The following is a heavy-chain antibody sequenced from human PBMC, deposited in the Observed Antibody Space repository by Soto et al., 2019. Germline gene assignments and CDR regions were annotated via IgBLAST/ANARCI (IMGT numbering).Heavy chain of an antibody. CDR2: IYHGGST. D-gene: IGHD6-13*01. CDR1: GYSISSVYY. Sequence: TSETLSLTCAVSGYSISSVYYWGWLRQPPGKGLEWIGSIYHGGSTYYNPSLNSRVTLSIDMTNNHVSLILNSVTAEDTAVYYCARRGSKRYGMDVWGQGTTVTVSS. V-gene: IGHV4-38-2*01. CDR3: ARRGSKRYGMDV. J-gene: IGHJ6*02.